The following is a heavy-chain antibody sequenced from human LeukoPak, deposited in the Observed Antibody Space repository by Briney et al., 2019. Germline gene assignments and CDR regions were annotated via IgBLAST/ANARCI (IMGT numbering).Heavy chain of an antibody. CDR1: GSTFSGYW. Sequence: GGSLRLSCAASGSTFSGYWMHWVRQAPGKGLVWVSRINSDGNSTSYADSVKGRFTISRDNAKNTLYLQMNSLRAEGTAVYYCARDPYYYGSGSYGDYWGQGTLVTVSS. V-gene: IGHV3-74*01. CDR3: ARDPYYYGSGSYGDY. D-gene: IGHD3-10*01. CDR2: INSDGNST. J-gene: IGHJ4*02.